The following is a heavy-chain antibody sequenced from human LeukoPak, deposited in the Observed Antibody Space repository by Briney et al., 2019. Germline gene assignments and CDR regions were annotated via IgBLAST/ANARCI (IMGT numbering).Heavy chain of an antibody. Sequence: GGSLRLSCAASGFTFSSYWMHWVRQAPGKGLVWVSIINTDGSSTTYADSVKGRFTISRDNAKNTLDLQMNSLRAEDTAVYYCARDSGRRLDYWGQGTLVTVSS. CDR1: GFTFSSYW. CDR3: ARDSGRRLDY. J-gene: IGHJ4*02. V-gene: IGHV3-74*01. CDR2: INTDGSST. D-gene: IGHD5-12*01.